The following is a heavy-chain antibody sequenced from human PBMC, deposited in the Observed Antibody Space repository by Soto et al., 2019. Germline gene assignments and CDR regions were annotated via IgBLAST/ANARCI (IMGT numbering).Heavy chain of an antibody. CDR3: AKVYYCSGGSCYSRGLDV. CDR1: GFTFSSYA. J-gene: IGHJ6*02. Sequence: EVQLLESGGGLVQPGGSLRLSCAASGFTFSSYAMSWVRQAPGKGLEWVSAISGSGGSTYYADSVKGRFTISRDNSKNTLYLQMNSLRPEDTAVYYCAKVYYCSGGSCYSRGLDVWGQGTTVTVSS. V-gene: IGHV3-23*01. CDR2: ISGSGGST. D-gene: IGHD2-15*01.